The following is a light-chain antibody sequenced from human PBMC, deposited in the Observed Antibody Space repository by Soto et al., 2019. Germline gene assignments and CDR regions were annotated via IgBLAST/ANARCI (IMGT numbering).Light chain of an antibody. V-gene: IGLV2-11*01. Sequence: QSALTQPRSVSGSPGQSVTISCTGTSSDVGGYNFVSWYQQHPGKAPKFMIYDVSKRPSGVPDRFSGSRSGNTGSLTISGLQAQDESHYSCCSYAGSSVVFGGGTKLTVL. J-gene: IGLJ2*01. CDR2: DVS. CDR1: SSDVGGYNF. CDR3: CSYAGSSVV.